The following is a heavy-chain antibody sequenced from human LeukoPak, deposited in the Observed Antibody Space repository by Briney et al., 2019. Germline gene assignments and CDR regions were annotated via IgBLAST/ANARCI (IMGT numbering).Heavy chain of an antibody. V-gene: IGHV1-2*02. CDR1: GYTFTRYC. CDR3: ARPSCSRTSCPEELFDP. D-gene: IGHD2-2*01. CDR2: INPNSGGT. Sequence: ASVKVSCKASGYTFTRYCMHWVRQAPRQGLEWMGWINPNSGGTNYAQKFQGRVTMTRHTSSSTAYMELSRLRSADTAVSYCARPSCSRTSCPEELFDPWGQGTLVTVSS. J-gene: IGHJ5*02.